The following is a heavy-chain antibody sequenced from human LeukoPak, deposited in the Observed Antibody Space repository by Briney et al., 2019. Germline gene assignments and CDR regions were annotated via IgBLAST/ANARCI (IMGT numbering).Heavy chain of an antibody. V-gene: IGHV1-46*01. Sequence: GASVKVSCKASGYTFTSYYMHWVRQAPGQGLEWMGIINPSGGSTSYAQKFQGRVTMTRDMSTSTVYMELSSLRSEDTAVYYRARARSPRAWFDPWGQGTLVTVSS. CDR1: GYTFTSYY. J-gene: IGHJ5*02. CDR2: INPSGGST. D-gene: IGHD3-10*01. CDR3: ARARSPRAWFDP.